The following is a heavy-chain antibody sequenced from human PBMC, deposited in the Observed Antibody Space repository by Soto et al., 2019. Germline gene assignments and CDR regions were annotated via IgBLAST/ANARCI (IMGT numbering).Heavy chain of an antibody. D-gene: IGHD3-16*01. CDR2: MNPGSGDT. J-gene: IGHJ5*01. CDR3: LCLESFGSLNWFYF. Sequence: ASVKVSCKASGYTFTNNDVSWVRQATGQGLEWMGWMNPGSGDTGYAQKFQGRVTMTRDISIATAYMELNSLTSEDTAIYYCLCLESFGSLNWFYFWGQGSLVPVSS. CDR1: GYTFTNND. V-gene: IGHV1-8*02.